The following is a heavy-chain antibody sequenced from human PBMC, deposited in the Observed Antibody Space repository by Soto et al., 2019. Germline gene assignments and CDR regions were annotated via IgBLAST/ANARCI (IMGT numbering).Heavy chain of an antibody. CDR2: IYYIGSP. CDR1: GGSISSGGYY. V-gene: IGHV4-31*03. CDR3: ARALAFGGVIVPYYYYMDV. J-gene: IGHJ6*03. D-gene: IGHD3-16*02. Sequence: SETLSLTCTVSGGSISSGGYYWSWIRQHPGKGLEWIGYIYYIGSPFYNPSLNNRVTISVDTSKNQFSLKLSSVTAADTAVYYCARALAFGGVIVPYYYYMDVWGKGTTVTVSS.